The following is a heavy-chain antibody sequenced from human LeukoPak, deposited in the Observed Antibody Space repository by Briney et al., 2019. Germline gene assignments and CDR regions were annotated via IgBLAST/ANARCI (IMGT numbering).Heavy chain of an antibody. CDR2: IYHSGST. CDR3: AGKSLHSSSWYREAFDI. CDR1: GYSISSGYY. J-gene: IGHJ3*02. V-gene: IGHV4-38-2*02. Sequence: PSETLSLTCTVSGYSISSGYYWGWIRPPPGKGLEWIGSIYHSGSTYYNPSLKSRVTISVDTSKNQFSLKLSSVTAADTAVYYCAGKSLHSSSWYREAFDIWGQGTMVTVSS. D-gene: IGHD6-13*01.